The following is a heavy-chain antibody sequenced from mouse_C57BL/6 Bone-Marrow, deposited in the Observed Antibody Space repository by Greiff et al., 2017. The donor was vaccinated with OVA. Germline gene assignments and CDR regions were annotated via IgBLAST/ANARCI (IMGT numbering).Heavy chain of an antibody. Sequence: EVNVLESGGGLVQPKGSLKLSCAASGFSFNTYAMNWVRQAPGKGLEWVARIRSKSNNYATYYADSVKDRFTISRDDSESMLYLQMNNLKTEDTAMYYCVRPGGYDPFAYWGQGTLVTVSA. D-gene: IGHD2-2*01. CDR3: VRPGGYDPFAY. CDR1: GFSFNTYA. J-gene: IGHJ3*01. CDR2: IRSKSNNYAT. V-gene: IGHV10-1*01.